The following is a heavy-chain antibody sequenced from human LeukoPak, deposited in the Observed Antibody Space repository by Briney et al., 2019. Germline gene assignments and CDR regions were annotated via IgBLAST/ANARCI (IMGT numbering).Heavy chain of an antibody. J-gene: IGHJ4*02. Sequence: SETLSLTCTVSGGSISSGDYYWSWIRQHPEKGLEWIGYIFYSRSTYYNPSLRSRVAISVDTSKNQFSLRLTSVTAADTAVYYCARDSGYGLNDYWGQGTLVTVSS. D-gene: IGHD5-12*01. CDR3: ARDSGYGLNDY. CDR2: IFYSRST. CDR1: GGSISSGDYY. V-gene: IGHV4-31*03.